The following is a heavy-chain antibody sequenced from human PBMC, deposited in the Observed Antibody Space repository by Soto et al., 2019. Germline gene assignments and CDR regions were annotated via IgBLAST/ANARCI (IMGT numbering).Heavy chain of an antibody. CDR2: IYATGTT. Sequence: SETLSLTCTVSGASIIGFYWSWIRKSAGKGLEWIGRIYATGTTDYNPSLKSRVMMSVDTSKKQFSLKLRSVTAADTAVYYCVRDGTKTLRDWFNPWGQGISVTVSS. D-gene: IGHD1-1*01. CDR1: GASIIGFY. V-gene: IGHV4-4*07. CDR3: VRDGTKTLRDWFNP. J-gene: IGHJ5*02.